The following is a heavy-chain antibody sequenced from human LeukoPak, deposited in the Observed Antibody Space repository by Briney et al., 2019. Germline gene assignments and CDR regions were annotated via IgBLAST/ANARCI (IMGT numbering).Heavy chain of an antibody. V-gene: IGHV3-23*01. D-gene: IGHD4-23*01. J-gene: IGHJ4*02. CDR1: GFTFSSYA. Sequence: GGSLRLSCAASGFTFSSYAMSWVRQAPGKGLEWVSAISGSGGSTYYADSVKGRFTISRDNSKDTLYLQMNSLRAEDTAVYYCARDGDSVVIDYWGQGTLVTVSS. CDR2: ISGSGGST. CDR3: ARDGDSVVIDY.